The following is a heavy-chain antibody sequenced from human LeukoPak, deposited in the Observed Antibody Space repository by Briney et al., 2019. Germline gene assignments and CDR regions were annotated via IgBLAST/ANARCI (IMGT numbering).Heavy chain of an antibody. Sequence: SETLSLTCTVSGDSISSGYYWGWIRPPPGKGLEGIGMIYHSGSTYYNPSLKRRVTMSVDTSKNHFSLNLRPVTAADTPVYLCAREYSSSSTGWFDPWGQGTLVAVSS. CDR2: IYHSGST. V-gene: IGHV4-38-2*02. CDR3: AREYSSSSTGWFDP. J-gene: IGHJ5*02. CDR1: GDSISSGYY. D-gene: IGHD6-6*01.